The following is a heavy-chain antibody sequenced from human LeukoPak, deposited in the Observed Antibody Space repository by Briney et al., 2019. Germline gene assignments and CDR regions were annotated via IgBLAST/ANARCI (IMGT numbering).Heavy chain of an antibody. D-gene: IGHD6-13*01. CDR3: ARESSSSWRDFDY. CDR1: GFTFTSNS. J-gene: IGHJ4*02. V-gene: IGHV3-48*01. Sequence: RRSLRLSCAASGFTFTSNSMNWVRQAPGKGLEWVSYISSSSSTIYYADSVKGRFTISRDNAKNSLYLQMNSLRAEDTAVYYCARESSSSWRDFDYWGQGTLVTVSS. CDR2: ISSSSSTI.